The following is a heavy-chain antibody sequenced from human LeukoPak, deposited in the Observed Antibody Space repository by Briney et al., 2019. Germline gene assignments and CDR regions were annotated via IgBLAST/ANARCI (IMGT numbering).Heavy chain of an antibody. CDR1: GFTSSSYA. D-gene: IGHD4/OR15-4a*01. CDR3: AKDQGSGHGAYTWGTFDF. Sequence: PGGSLRLSCAASGFTSSSYALNWVRQAPGKGLEWVATVSGSGDRMYHADSVRGRFTISRDNSKSTLYLQMNSLRVEDTAGYYCAKDQGSGHGAYTWGTFDFWGLETLVTVSS. V-gene: IGHV3-23*01. J-gene: IGHJ4*01. CDR2: VSGSGDRM.